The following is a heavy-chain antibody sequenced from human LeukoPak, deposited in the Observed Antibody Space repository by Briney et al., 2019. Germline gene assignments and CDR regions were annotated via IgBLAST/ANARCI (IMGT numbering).Heavy chain of an antibody. D-gene: IGHD5-18*01. CDR1: GFTFSSYW. V-gene: IGHV3-7*01. CDR3: ARDTALVSSYYYYYYMDV. J-gene: IGHJ6*03. Sequence: GGSLRLSCAASGFTFSSYWMSWVRQAPGKGLEWVANIKEDGSEKYYVDSVKGRFTISRDNAKNSLYLQVNSLRAEDTAVYYCARDTALVSSYYYYYYMDVWGKGTTVTVSS. CDR2: IKEDGSEK.